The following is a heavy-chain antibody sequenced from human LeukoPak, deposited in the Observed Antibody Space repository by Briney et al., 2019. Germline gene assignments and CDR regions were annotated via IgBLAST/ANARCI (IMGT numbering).Heavy chain of an antibody. J-gene: IGHJ3*02. CDR1: GYSFTSYW. CDR3: AAAVYGGSHLDGFDI. D-gene: IGHD1-26*01. V-gene: IGHV5-51*01. Sequence: PGESLKISCKGSGYSFTSYWIGWVRQMSGKGLEWMGIIFPDDSDTRYSPSFQGQVTISVDKSINTAYLQWSSLKASDTAMYYCAAAVYGGSHLDGFDIWGQGTMVTVSS. CDR2: IFPDDSDT.